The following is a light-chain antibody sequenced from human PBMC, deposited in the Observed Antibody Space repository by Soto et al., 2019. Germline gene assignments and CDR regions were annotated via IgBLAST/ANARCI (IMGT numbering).Light chain of an antibody. CDR1: QDIKNY. J-gene: IGKJ4*01. Sequence: DIQMTQSPSSLSASVGDRVTITCQASQDIKNYLNWYQQKSGKAPKLLIYDASDLETGVPSRFSGSGSGTEFTLTVSNLQSDDFANYYCQHYSTRSGVTFGGGTKVDIQ. CDR2: DAS. V-gene: IGKV1-33*01. CDR3: QHYSTRSGVT.